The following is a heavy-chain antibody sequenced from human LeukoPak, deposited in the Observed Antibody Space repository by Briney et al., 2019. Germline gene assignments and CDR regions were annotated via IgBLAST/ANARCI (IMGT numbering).Heavy chain of an antibody. CDR3: AKDAAGDYSYYFDY. CDR1: GFTFSNYW. J-gene: IGHJ4*02. CDR2: IKDFGSEK. D-gene: IGHD4-17*01. Sequence: GGSLRLSCAASGFTFSNYWMSWVRQAPGKGLEWVANIKDFGSEKYYVDSVKGRFTISRDNAKNSLYLQMNSLRATDTAVYFCAKDAAGDYSYYFDYWGQGTLVTVSS. V-gene: IGHV3-7*03.